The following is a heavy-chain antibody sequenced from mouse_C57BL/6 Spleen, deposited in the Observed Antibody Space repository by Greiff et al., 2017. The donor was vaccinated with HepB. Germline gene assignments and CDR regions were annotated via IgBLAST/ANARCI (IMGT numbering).Heavy chain of an antibody. CDR1: GFSLTSYG. Sequence: VHLVESGPGLVQPSQSLSITCTVSGFSLTSYGVHWVRQSPGKGLEWLGVIWSGGSTDYNAAFISRLSISKDNSKSQVFFKMNSLQADDTAIYYCARSGGGDYFDYWGQGTTLTVSS. CDR2: IWSGGST. V-gene: IGHV2-2*01. J-gene: IGHJ2*01. CDR3: ARSGGGDYFDY.